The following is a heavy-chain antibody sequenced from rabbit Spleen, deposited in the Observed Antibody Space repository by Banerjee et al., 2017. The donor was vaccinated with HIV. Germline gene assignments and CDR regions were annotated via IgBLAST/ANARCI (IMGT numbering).Heavy chain of an antibody. CDR2: IDSGSSGFT. Sequence: EQLEESGGGLVKPEGSLTLTCKASGVSLSDKDVMCWVRQAPGKGLEWIACIDSGSSGFTYYATWAKGRFTCSKTSSTTVTLQMTRLTAADTATYFCARDTSSSFSSYGMDLWGQGTLVTVS. CDR1: GVSLSDKDV. J-gene: IGHJ6*01. CDR3: ARDTSSSFSSYGMDL. V-gene: IGHV1S45*01. D-gene: IGHD1-1*01.